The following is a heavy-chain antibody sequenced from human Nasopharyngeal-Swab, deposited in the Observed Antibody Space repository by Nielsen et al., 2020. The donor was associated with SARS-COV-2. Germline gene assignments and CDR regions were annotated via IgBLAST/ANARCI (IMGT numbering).Heavy chain of an antibody. V-gene: IGHV3-11*06. D-gene: IGHD2-2*01. J-gene: IGHJ6*02. Sequence: GESLKISCAASGFTFSDYYMSWIRQAPGKGLEWVSYISSSTSYTYYADSVKGRFTISRDNAKHSLYLQMNSLGAEDTAVYYCAREGNTSAGDYYYGMDVWGQGTTVTVSS. CDR1: GFTFSDYY. CDR2: ISSSTSYT. CDR3: AREGNTSAGDYYYGMDV.